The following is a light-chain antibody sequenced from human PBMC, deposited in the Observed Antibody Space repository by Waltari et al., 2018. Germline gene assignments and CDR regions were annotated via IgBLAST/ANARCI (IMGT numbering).Light chain of an antibody. CDR2: WAS. Sequence: DIVMTQSPDSLAVSLGERATINCKYSQGILDGSNNRNYLAWYQPKPGQSPNLPLYWASTRESGVPDRFSGSGSGTDFSLTISSLQAEDVAVYYCQQYYRVPLTFGGGTKIEIK. CDR1: QGILDGSNNRNY. V-gene: IGKV4-1*01. CDR3: QQYYRVPLT. J-gene: IGKJ4*01.